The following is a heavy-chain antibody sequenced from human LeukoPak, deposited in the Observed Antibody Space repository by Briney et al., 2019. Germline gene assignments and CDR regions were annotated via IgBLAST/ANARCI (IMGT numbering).Heavy chain of an antibody. CDR3: AREGSSYAPSEPFYFDY. CDR1: GFILTSYG. Sequence: PGGSLRLSCAASGFILTSYGMHWVRQAPGKGLEWVSYISSGGYTTRYADSVKGRFTISRDNAKNSLYLQMNSLRAEDTAVYYCAREGSSYAPSEPFYFDYWGQGTLVTVSS. V-gene: IGHV3-48*04. CDR2: ISSGGYTT. J-gene: IGHJ4*02. D-gene: IGHD3-10*01.